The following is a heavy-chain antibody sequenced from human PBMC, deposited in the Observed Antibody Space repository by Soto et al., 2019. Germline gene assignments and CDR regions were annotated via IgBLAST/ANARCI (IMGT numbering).Heavy chain of an antibody. J-gene: IGHJ6*02. D-gene: IGHD3-16*02. CDR3: AKDNYDYVWGSYRYYYYGMDV. V-gene: IGHV3-30*18. Sequence: GGSLRLSCAASGITFSSYGMHGVRQAPGKGLEWVAVISYDGSNKYYADSVKGRFTISRDNSKNTLYLQMNSLRAEDTAVYYCAKDNYDYVWGSYRYYYYGMDVWGQGTTVTVSS. CDR2: ISYDGSNK. CDR1: GITFSSYG.